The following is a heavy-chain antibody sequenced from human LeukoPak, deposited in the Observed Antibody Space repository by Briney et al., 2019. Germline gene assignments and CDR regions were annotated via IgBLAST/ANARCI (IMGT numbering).Heavy chain of an antibody. Sequence: SETLSLTCTVSTGSISTFYWSWLRQPAGKGLEWIGRIFTTGSTNYNPSLKSRVTMSIDTSKNQFSLNLLSVTAADTAVYYCARDKYYYDSSGSIRFDYWGQGTLVTVSS. CDR3: ARDKYYYDSSGSIRFDY. D-gene: IGHD3-22*01. CDR2: IFTTGST. V-gene: IGHV4-4*07. J-gene: IGHJ4*02. CDR1: TGSISTFY.